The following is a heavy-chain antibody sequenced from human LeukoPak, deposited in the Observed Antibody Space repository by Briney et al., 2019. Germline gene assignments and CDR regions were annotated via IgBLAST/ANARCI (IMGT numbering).Heavy chain of an antibody. V-gene: IGHV3-74*01. CDR3: GSSVSAPY. Sequence: AGGSLRLSCAASGFTFSNYWMHWVRQAPGKTLVWVSRINSDGSRTNYADSVKGRFTISRDNAKNTLYLQMNSLRAEDTAVYYCGSSVSAPYWGQGTLVTVSS. CDR1: GFTFSNYW. CDR2: INSDGSRT. J-gene: IGHJ4*02. D-gene: IGHD2-21*02.